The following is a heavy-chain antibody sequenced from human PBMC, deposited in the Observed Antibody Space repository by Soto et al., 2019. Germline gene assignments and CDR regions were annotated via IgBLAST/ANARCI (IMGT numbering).Heavy chain of an antibody. Sequence: PGGSLRLSCAASGFTFSSLAMXWVRQAPGKGLEWVSAISGSGGSTYYADSVKGRFTISRDNSKNTLYLQMNSLRAEDTAVYYCAKDDYGDAGPGWFDPWGQGTLVTVSS. V-gene: IGHV3-23*01. CDR3: AKDDYGDAGPGWFDP. D-gene: IGHD4-17*01. CDR1: GFTFSSLA. J-gene: IGHJ5*02. CDR2: ISGSGGST.